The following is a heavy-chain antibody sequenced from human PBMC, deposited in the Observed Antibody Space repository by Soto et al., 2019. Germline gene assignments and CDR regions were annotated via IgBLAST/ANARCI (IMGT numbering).Heavy chain of an antibody. CDR3: AKESVVPAAMGTYYYYYMDV. Sequence: GGSLRLSCAASGFTFDDYAMHWVRQAPGKGLEWVSGISWNSGSIGYADSVKGRFTISRDNAKNSLYLQMNSLRAEDTALYYCAKESVVPAAMGTYYYYYMDVWGKGTTVTVSS. CDR2: ISWNSGSI. V-gene: IGHV3-9*01. CDR1: GFTFDDYA. J-gene: IGHJ6*03. D-gene: IGHD2-2*01.